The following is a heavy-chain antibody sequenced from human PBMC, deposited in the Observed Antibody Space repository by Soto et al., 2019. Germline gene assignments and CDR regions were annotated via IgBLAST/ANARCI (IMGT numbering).Heavy chain of an antibody. V-gene: IGHV4-4*02. D-gene: IGHD5-18*01. J-gene: IGHJ4*02. CDR3: ARRFGIQLWSHYFDY. CDR1: SGSISSSNW. CDR2: IYHSGST. Sequence: QVQLQESGPGLVKPSGTLSLTCAVSSGSISSSNWWSWVRQPPGKGLEWIGEIYHSGSTNYNPSLTSRVTISVDKSKNQFALKLSSVTAADTAVYYCARRFGIQLWSHYFDYWGQGTLVTVSS.